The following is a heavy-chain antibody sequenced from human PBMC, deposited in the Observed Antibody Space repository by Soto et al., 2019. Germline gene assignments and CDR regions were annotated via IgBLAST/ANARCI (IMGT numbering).Heavy chain of an antibody. Sequence: VGSLRLSCIASGVIITRYWMTCLRQAPGKGLEWVANIKPDQSETHYADSVKGRFTIFRDNAKNSLYLHMNSLRVEDTAVYYCARLQGDYFDVWGQGTLVTVSS. V-gene: IGHV3-7*01. D-gene: IGHD3-16*01. CDR2: IKPDQSET. J-gene: IGHJ4*02. CDR3: ARLQGDYFDV. CDR1: GVIITRYW.